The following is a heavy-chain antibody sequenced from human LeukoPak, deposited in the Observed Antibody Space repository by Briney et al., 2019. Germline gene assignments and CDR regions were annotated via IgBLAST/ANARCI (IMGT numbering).Heavy chain of an antibody. CDR1: GFTFSKYW. CDR3: ARSGSYRANFDY. V-gene: IGHV3-74*01. J-gene: IGHJ4*02. D-gene: IGHD1-26*01. CDR2: INSDGSST. Sequence: PGGSLRLSCAASGFTFSKYWMHWVRQAPGKGLVWVSRINSDGSSTSYADSVKGRFTISRDNAKTTLYLQMNSLRAEDTAVYYCARSGSYRANFDYWGQGTLVTVSS.